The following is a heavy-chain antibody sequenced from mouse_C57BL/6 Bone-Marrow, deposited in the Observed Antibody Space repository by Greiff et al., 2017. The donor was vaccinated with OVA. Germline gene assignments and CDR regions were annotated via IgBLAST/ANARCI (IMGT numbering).Heavy chain of an antibody. CDR3: TSTGTDY. Sequence: VQLQQSGAELVRPGASVKLSCTASGFNIKDDYMHWVKQRPEQGLEWIGWIDPENGDTESASKFQGKATITADTSSNTAYLQLSSLTSEDTAVYSCTSTGTDYWGQGTTLTVSS. J-gene: IGHJ2*01. D-gene: IGHD4-1*01. V-gene: IGHV14-4*01. CDR2: IDPENGDT. CDR1: GFNIKDDY.